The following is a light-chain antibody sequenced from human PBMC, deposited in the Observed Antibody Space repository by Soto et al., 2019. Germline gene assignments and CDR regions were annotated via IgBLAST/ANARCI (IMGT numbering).Light chain of an antibody. V-gene: IGKV1-5*03. Sequence: DIQMTQSPAILSASVGDTVTITCRASQSISRWLAWYQQKPGQAPNLLMYKASSLQSGVPSRFSGSGSGTEFTLTISSLQPDDFAIYYCQQYNSYSTWTFGQGTKVDIK. J-gene: IGKJ1*01. CDR2: KAS. CDR1: QSISRW. CDR3: QQYNSYSTWT.